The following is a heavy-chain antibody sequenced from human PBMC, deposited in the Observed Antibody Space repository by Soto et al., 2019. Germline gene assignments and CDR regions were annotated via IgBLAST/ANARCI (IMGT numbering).Heavy chain of an antibody. Sequence: QVQLVQSGAEVKKPGSSVKVSCKAPGGTFSTYIISWVRQAPGQGLEWMGGIIPIPAITDSAQKFQGRVTFSADKSTSTAYMELSSLRSEDTAVYYCARDRITTRADAFDLWGQGTMVTVSS. CDR1: GGTFSTYI. J-gene: IGHJ3*01. CDR3: ARDRITTRADAFDL. D-gene: IGHD3-3*01. V-gene: IGHV1-69*08. CDR2: IIPIPAIT.